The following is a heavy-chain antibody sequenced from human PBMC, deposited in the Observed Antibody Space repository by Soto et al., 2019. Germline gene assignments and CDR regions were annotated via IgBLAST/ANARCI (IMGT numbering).Heavy chain of an antibody. CDR2: INAGNGNT. CDR3: ARRLNSSGWYLDY. D-gene: IGHD6-19*01. V-gene: IGHV1-3*01. J-gene: IGHJ4*02. Sequence: ASVKVSCKASGYTFTSYAMHWVRQAPGQRLEWMGWINAGNGNTKYSQKFQGRVTITRDTSASTAYMELSSLRSEDTAVYYCARRLNSSGWYLDYWGQGTLVTVPS. CDR1: GYTFTSYA.